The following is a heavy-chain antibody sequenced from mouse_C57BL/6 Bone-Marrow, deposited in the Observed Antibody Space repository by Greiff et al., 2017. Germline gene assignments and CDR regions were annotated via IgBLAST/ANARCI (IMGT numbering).Heavy chain of an antibody. Sequence: DVHLVESGGDLVKPGGSLKLSCEASGFTFSSYGMSWVRQTPDKRLEWVATISSGGSYTYYPDSVKGRFTISRDNAKTTLYLQMSSLKSEDTAMYYCARLLRYFDYWGQGTTRTVSS. J-gene: IGHJ2*01. CDR2: ISSGGSYT. V-gene: IGHV5-6*01. D-gene: IGHD1-1*01. CDR3: ARLLRYFDY. CDR1: GFTFSSYG.